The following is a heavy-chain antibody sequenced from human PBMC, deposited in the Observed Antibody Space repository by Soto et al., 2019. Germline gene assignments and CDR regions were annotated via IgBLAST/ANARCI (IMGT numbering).Heavy chain of an antibody. J-gene: IGHJ5*02. CDR1: GYTFTSYA. V-gene: IGHV1-3*01. D-gene: IGHD1-7*01. Sequence: GASVKVSCKASGYTFTSYAMHWVRQAPGQRLEWMGWINAGNGNTKYSQKFQGRVTITRDTSASTAYMELSSLRSEDTAVYYCARDLPDRITGTTSGWFDPWGQGTLVTVSS. CDR3: ARDLPDRITGTTSGWFDP. CDR2: INAGNGNT.